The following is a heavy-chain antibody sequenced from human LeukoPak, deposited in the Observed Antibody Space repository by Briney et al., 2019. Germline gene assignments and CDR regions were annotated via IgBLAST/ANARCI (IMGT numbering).Heavy chain of an antibody. CDR1: GFTFSSYA. CDR3: AKAKTWDYYDSSGYYFDY. J-gene: IGHJ4*02. V-gene: IGHV3-23*01. CDR2: ISGSGGST. D-gene: IGHD3-22*01. Sequence: GGSLRLSCAASGFTFSSYAMSWVRQAPGKGLEWVSAISGSGGSTYYADSEKGRFTISRDNSKNTLYLQMNSLRAEDTAVYYCAKAKTWDYYDSSGYYFDYWGQGTLVTVSS.